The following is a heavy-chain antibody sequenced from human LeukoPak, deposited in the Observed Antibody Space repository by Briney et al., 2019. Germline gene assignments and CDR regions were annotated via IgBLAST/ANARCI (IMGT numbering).Heavy chain of an antibody. CDR3: ARDRASVTMLRGHPGGFDP. J-gene: IGHJ5*02. CDR1: GGSISNYF. Sequence: SEPLSLTCTVSGGSISNYFWSWVRQPPGKGLEWIGYISYNGYTNYNPSLKSRVTMSVDTSENQFSLRLNSVTAADTAVYYCARDRASVTMLRGHPGGFDPRGQGTLVTVSA. V-gene: IGHV4-59*01. CDR2: ISYNGYT. D-gene: IGHD3-10*01.